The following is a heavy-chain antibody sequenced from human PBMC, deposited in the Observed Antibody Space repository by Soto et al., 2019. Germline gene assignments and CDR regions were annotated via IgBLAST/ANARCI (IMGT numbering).Heavy chain of an antibody. D-gene: IGHD3-10*01. V-gene: IGHV1-24*01. CDR2: FDPEDGER. J-gene: IGHJ4*02. CDR3: PTAMVPGASPSCFDY. Sequence: ASVKVSCKVSGSTLPGLCMHWVRQAPGNGLEWTGGFDPEDGERVYAQKFQGRVTMTEATSTDTAYLELSSLTSEDTAVYYCPTAMVPGASPSCFDYWGQGTLVTVSS. CDR1: GSTLPGLC.